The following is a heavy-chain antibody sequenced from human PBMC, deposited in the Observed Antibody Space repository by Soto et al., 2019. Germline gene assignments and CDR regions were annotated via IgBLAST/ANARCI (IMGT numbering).Heavy chain of an antibody. J-gene: IGHJ4*02. V-gene: IGHV3-30*18. CDR2: ISNAGRRK. CDR1: GGSISGTG. D-gene: IGHD3-10*01. Sequence: QLQLQESGSGLVKPSQTLSLTCAVSGGSISGTGSSWSWVRQTPGKGLEWLGVISNAGRRKSHADSVKGRFIISRDNSKNTLDLQMISLRAEDTAVYYCAKEGWLGNDDSETYLYYFDYWGQGAQVTVS. CDR3: AKEGWLGNDDSETYLYYFDY.